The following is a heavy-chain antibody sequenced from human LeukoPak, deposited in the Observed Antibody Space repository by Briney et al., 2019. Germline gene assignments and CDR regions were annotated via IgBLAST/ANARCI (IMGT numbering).Heavy chain of an antibody. Sequence: PGGSLRLSCTASGFTFSAYPMTWVRQAPGKGLEWVSYISGSGDIIYYADSVKGRLTISRDNAKNSLYLQMDSLRAEDTAIYYCARDMTITGADDYWGQGTLVTVSS. J-gene: IGHJ4*02. V-gene: IGHV3-48*04. CDR2: ISGSGDII. CDR3: ARDMTITGADDY. D-gene: IGHD6-13*01. CDR1: GFTFSAYP.